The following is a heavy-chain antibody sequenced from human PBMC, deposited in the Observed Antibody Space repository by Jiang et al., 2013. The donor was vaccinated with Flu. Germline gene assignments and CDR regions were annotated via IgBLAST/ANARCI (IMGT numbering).Heavy chain of an antibody. CDR1: GGSFSGYY. CDR3: ARGRRTMVRGLMDV. Sequence: LLKPSETLSLTCAVYGGSFSGYYWSWIRQPPGKGLEWIGEINHSGSTNYNPSLKSRVTISVDTSKNQFSLKLSSVTAADTAVYYCARGRRTMVRGLMDVWGKGTTVTVSS. D-gene: IGHD3-10*01. J-gene: IGHJ6*04. V-gene: IGHV4-34*01. CDR2: INHSGST.